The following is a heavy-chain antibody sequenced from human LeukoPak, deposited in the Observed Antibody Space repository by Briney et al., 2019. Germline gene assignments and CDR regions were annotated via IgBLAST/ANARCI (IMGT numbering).Heavy chain of an antibody. D-gene: IGHD1-26*01. CDR1: GFTFSSYE. V-gene: IGHV3-48*03. CDR3: ARTSGSYWGMFDY. J-gene: IGHJ4*02. CDR2: ISSSGSTI. Sequence: GGSLRLSCAASGFTFSSYEMNWVRQAPGKGLEWVSYISSSGSTIYYADSVKGRFTISRDNAKNSLYLQMNSLRAEDTAVYYCARTSGSYWGMFDYWGQGTLVTVSS.